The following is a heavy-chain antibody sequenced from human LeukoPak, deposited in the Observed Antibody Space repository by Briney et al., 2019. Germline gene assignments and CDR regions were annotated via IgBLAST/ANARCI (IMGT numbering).Heavy chain of an antibody. D-gene: IGHD1-1*01. Sequence: GASVKVSCKASGYTFTSYGISWVRQAPGQGREWMGWISAYNGNTNYAQKLQGRVTMTTDTSTSTAYMELRSLRSDDTAVYYCARVTFLSDTTSLDAFDIWGQGTMVTVSS. CDR2: ISAYNGNT. J-gene: IGHJ3*02. CDR1: GYTFTSYG. CDR3: ARVTFLSDTTSLDAFDI. V-gene: IGHV1-18*01.